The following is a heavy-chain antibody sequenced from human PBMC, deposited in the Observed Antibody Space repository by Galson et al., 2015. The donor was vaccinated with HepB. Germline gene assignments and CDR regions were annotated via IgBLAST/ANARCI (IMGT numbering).Heavy chain of an antibody. Sequence: SLRLSCAASGFTFSSHSMNWVRQAPGKGLEWVSYISSSSSTIYYADSVKGRFTISRDNAKNSLYLQMNSLRDEDTAVYYCARDQEEWELLNDAFDIWGQGTMVTVSS. CDR2: ISSSSSTI. CDR3: ARDQEEWELLNDAFDI. D-gene: IGHD1-26*01. V-gene: IGHV3-48*02. CDR1: GFTFSSHS. J-gene: IGHJ3*02.